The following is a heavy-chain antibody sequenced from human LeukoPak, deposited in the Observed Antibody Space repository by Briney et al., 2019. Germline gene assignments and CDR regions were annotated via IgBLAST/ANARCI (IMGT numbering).Heavy chain of an antibody. J-gene: IGHJ4*02. CDR1: GFTFSSYW. V-gene: IGHV3-7*03. Sequence: PGGSLRLSCAASGFTFSSYWMSWVRQAPGKGLEWVANIKKDGSEKYYVDSVKGRFTISRDNAKNSLYLQMNSLRAEDMALYYCAKSVGRSITMGVGYFDYWGQGTLVTVSS. CDR3: AKSVGRSITMGVGYFDY. CDR2: IKKDGSEK. D-gene: IGHD3-10*01.